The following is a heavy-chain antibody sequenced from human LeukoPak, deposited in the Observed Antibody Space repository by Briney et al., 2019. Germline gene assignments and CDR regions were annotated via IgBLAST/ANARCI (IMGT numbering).Heavy chain of an antibody. V-gene: IGHV3-48*04. CDR1: GFTFSGYD. CDR3: ARDIGRSSSWYRYYGMDV. CDR2: TSSSSSTI. D-gene: IGHD6-13*01. J-gene: IGHJ6*02. Sequence: PGGSLRLSCAASGFTFSGYDMSWVRQAPGKGLEWVSYTSSSSSTIYYADSVKGRFTISRDNAKNSLYLQMNSLRAEDTAVYYCARDIGRSSSWYRYYGMDVWGQGTTVTVSS.